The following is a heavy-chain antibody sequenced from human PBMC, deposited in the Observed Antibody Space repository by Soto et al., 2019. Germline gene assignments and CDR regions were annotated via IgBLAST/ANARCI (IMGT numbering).Heavy chain of an antibody. Sequence: GGSLRLSCAASGFTFSSYAMSWVRQAPGKGLEWVSAISGSGGSTYYADSVKGRFTISRDNSKNSMYLQMNSLRAEDTAVYYCAKDRTYCSSTSCYHPFDYWGQGTLVTVFS. CDR3: AKDRTYCSSTSCYHPFDY. V-gene: IGHV3-23*01. CDR2: ISGSGGST. CDR1: GFTFSSYA. J-gene: IGHJ4*02. D-gene: IGHD2-2*01.